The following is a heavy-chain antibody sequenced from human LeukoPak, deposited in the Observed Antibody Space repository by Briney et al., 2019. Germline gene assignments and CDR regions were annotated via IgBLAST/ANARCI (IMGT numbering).Heavy chain of an antibody. CDR3: AKSDYGGNADAFDI. J-gene: IGHJ3*02. CDR1: GFTFSSYS. D-gene: IGHD4-23*01. Sequence: GGSLRLSCAASGFTFSSYSMNWVRQAPGKGLEWVAVISYDGSNKYYADSVKGRFTISRDNSKNTLYLQMNSLRAEDTAVYYCAKSDYGGNADAFDIWGQGTMVTVSS. CDR2: ISYDGSNK. V-gene: IGHV3-30*18.